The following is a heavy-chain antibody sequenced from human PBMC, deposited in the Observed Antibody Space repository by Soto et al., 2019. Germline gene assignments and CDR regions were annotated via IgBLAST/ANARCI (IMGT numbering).Heavy chain of an antibody. D-gene: IGHD3-16*01. CDR3: TKHLPSKKNPRRWADAFHI. CDR2: VTGRSSST. Sequence: EVRLLESGGGLVQPGGSLRLSCVASGFTFSNYAMSWVRQAPGKGLEWVSVVTGRSSSTYYADSVEGRFIISRDNSRNTLFLQINSLGAEDTAVYYCTKHLPSKKNPRRWADAFHIWGQGTILTVSS. J-gene: IGHJ3*02. V-gene: IGHV3-23*01. CDR1: GFTFSNYA.